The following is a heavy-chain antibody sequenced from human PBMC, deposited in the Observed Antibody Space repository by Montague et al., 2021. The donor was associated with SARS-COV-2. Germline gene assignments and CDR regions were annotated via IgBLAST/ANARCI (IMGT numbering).Heavy chain of an antibody. D-gene: IGHD6-13*01. CDR3: ARDDRRGSSRHSYGMDV. CDR1: GFSLSTSGMC. J-gene: IGHJ6*02. V-gene: IGHV2-70*11. CDR2: IDWDDDK. Sequence: PALVKPTQTLTLTCTFSGFSLSTSGMCVSWIRQPPGKALEWLARIDWDDDKYYSTSLKTRLTISKDTSKNQVVLTMTNMDPVDTATYYCARDDRRGSSRHSYGMDVWGQGTTVTVSS.